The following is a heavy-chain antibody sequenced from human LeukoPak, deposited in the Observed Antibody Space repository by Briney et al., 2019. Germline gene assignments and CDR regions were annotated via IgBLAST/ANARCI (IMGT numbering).Heavy chain of an antibody. V-gene: IGHV4-59*01. Sequence: ETLSLTCTVSGGSISSYYWSWIRQPPGKGLEWIGYIYYSGSTNYNPSLKSRVTIPVDTSKNQFSLKLSSVTAADTAVYYCARVFGDGYKSPFYYYYYGMDVWGQGATVTVSS. CDR1: GGSISSYY. J-gene: IGHJ6*02. D-gene: IGHD5-24*01. CDR3: ARVFGDGYKSPFYYYYYGMDV. CDR2: IYYSGST.